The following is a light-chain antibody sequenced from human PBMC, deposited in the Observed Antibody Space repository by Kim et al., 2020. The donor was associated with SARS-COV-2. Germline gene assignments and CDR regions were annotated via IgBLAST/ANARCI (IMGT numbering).Light chain of an antibody. V-gene: IGLV2-11*03. CDR1: NSDIGCSNY. J-gene: IGLJ3*02. CDR2: DVD. CDR3: FSYAGSYTFWV. Sequence: QSCPVSGTGTNSDIGCSNYVSWYQQPPGKAPKLIIHDVDKRPSGVPDRFSGSKSGNTASLTISGLQAEDEADYHCFSYAGSYTFWVFGGGTQLTVL.